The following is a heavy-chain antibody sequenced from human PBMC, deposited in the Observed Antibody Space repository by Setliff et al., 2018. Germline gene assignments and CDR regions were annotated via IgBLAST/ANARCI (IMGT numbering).Heavy chain of an antibody. V-gene: IGHV4-31*03. CDR2: ISYSGST. CDR1: GDSISSDNYY. J-gene: IGHJ1*01. CDR3: ARSHYDDGAYYFVPPQRHTQSFHH. Sequence: KTSETLSLTCTVSGDSISSDNYYWNWIRQHPEKGLEWIGYISYSGSTYYNPSLKSRVTISLDTSKNQFSLNLSSVTAADTAVYFCARSHYDDGAYYFVPPQRHTQSFHHWGQGTLVTVSS. D-gene: IGHD3-22*01.